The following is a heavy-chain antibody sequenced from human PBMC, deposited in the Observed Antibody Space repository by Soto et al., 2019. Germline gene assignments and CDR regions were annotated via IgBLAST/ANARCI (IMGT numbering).Heavy chain of an antibody. Sequence: WGSLRISWAASVFTFSSYAMSWVRQAPVKGLEWVSAISGSGGSTYYADSVKGRFTISRDNSKNTLYLQMNSLRAEDTAVYYCAPPAFAVNFDYWGQGTLVTVSS. CDR3: APPAFAVNFDY. V-gene: IGHV3-23*01. CDR2: ISGSGGST. D-gene: IGHD3-16*01. J-gene: IGHJ4*02. CDR1: VFTFSSYA.